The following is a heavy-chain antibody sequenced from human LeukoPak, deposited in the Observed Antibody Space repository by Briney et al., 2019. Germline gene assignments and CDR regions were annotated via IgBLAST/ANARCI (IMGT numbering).Heavy chain of an antibody. V-gene: IGHV3-30-3*01. D-gene: IGHD4-23*01. Sequence: GRSLRLSCTASGFSFSTYTMNWVRQAPGKGLERVAGIQHDGGRTYYADSVKGRFTISRDNSKNTLYLEMNSLTPEDTALYYCARDHYGGNSWDWYFDLWGRGILVTVSS. CDR2: IQHDGGRT. CDR1: GFSFSTYT. J-gene: IGHJ2*01. CDR3: ARDHYGGNSWDWYFDL.